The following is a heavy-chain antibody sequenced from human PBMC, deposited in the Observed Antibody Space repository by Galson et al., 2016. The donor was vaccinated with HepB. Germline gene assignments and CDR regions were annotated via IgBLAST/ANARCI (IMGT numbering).Heavy chain of an antibody. CDR1: EFTVSDNY. CDR2: ISGDGVP. CDR3: ARRRGNTNFDY. D-gene: IGHD3-10*01. J-gene: IGHJ4*02. V-gene: IGHV3-53*01. Sequence: SLRLSCAASEFTVSDNYMSWVRQAPGKGLEWVSLISGDGVPYYADSVKGRSTIPRDHSDNSPYLQMNSLRAEDTAVYDCARRRGNTNFDYWGQGTLVTVSS.